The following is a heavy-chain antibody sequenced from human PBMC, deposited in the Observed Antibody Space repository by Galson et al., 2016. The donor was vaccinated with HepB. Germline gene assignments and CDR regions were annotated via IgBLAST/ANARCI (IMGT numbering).Heavy chain of an antibody. CDR3: ASAPAATESDY. D-gene: IGHD6-25*01. J-gene: IGHJ4*02. CDR1: GFTFSGYW. Sequence: SLRLSCAASGFTFSGYWMTWVRQAPGKGLEWVANIKQDGSEKNYVDPVKGRFTISRDNAKNLVYLQVNSLRAEDTAMYYCASAPAATESDYWGQGTLVTVSP. CDR2: IKQDGSEK. V-gene: IGHV3-7*03.